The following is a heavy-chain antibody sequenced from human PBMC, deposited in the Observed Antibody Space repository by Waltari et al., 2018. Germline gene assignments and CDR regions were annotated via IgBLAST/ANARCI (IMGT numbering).Heavy chain of an antibody. CDR3: ARARDKSAMAYYYYGMDV. J-gene: IGHJ6*02. Sequence: VQLVESGGGLVQPGGSLRLSCAASGFTFSSYSMNWVRQAPGKGLEWVSYISSSSSTIYYADSVKGRFTISRDNAKNSLYLQMNSLRAEDTAVYYCARARDKSAMAYYYYGMDVWGQGTTVTVSS. D-gene: IGHD5-18*01. CDR2: ISSSSSTI. V-gene: IGHV3-48*01. CDR1: GFTFSSYS.